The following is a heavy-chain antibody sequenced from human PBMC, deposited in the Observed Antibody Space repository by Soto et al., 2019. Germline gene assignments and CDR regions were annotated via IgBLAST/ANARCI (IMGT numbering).Heavy chain of an antibody. D-gene: IGHD5-12*01. CDR2: IKEDRSEK. V-gene: IGHV3-7*01. CDR1: EFTFSSFW. J-gene: IGHJ4*02. Sequence: EVQLVESGGGLVQPGGSLRLSCAASEFTFSSFWMSWVRQAPGTGLEWVANIKEDRSEKYYADSVKGRFTISRDHAKKTLFLQMNNLRAEDTAVYYCAKDDGYGDYFGQGTLVTVSS. CDR3: AKDDGYGDY.